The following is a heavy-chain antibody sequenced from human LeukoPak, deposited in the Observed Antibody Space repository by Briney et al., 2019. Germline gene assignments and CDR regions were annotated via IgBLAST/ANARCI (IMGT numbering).Heavy chain of an antibody. CDR1: GFTFSSYA. J-gene: IGHJ4*02. Sequence: GGSLRLSCAASGFTFSSYAMSWVRQAPGKGLEWVSAISGSGGSTYYADSVKGRFTISRDNAKNSLYLQMNSLRAEDTAVYYCARDRPRYCSSTSCYRGYWGQGTLVTVSS. V-gene: IGHV3-23*01. D-gene: IGHD2-2*01. CDR3: ARDRPRYCSSTSCYRGY. CDR2: ISGSGGST.